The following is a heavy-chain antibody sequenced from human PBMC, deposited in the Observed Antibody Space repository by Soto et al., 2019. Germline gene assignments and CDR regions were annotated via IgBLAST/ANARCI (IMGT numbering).Heavy chain of an antibody. D-gene: IGHD3-22*01. CDR2: IYHSGST. CDR3: ARGLIHFHSSGYFRAFYFFAY. Sequence: SETLSLTCAVSGGSISSGGYSWSWIRQPPGKGLEWIGYIYHSGSTYYTPSLKSRVTISVDRSKNQFSLKLSSVTAADTAVFYCARGLIHFHSSGYFRAFYFFAYCGQGSL. V-gene: IGHV4-30-2*01. CDR1: GGSISSGGYS. J-gene: IGHJ4*02.